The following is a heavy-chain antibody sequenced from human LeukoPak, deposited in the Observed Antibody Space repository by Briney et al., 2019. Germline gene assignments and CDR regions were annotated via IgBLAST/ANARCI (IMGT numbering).Heavy chain of an antibody. D-gene: IGHD1-1*01. V-gene: IGHV3-33*08. CDR2: IWYDGINK. CDR3: ARDGPDGNWNGVGYFDY. Sequence: GGSLRLSCPASGFTFSSYGMHWVRQAPGKGLEWVAVIWYDGINKYYADSVKGRFTISRDNSKNTLYLQMNSLRGEDTAVYYCARDGPDGNWNGVGYFDYWGQGTLVTVSS. CDR1: GFTFSSYG. J-gene: IGHJ4*02.